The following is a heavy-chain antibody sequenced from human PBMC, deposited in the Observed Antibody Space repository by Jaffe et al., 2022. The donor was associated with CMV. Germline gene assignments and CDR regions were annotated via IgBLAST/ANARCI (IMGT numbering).Heavy chain of an antibody. CDR2: IYSGGST. D-gene: IGHD3-22*01. CDR1: GFTVSSNY. CDR3: ARDGLYYDSSGYHPYDY. Sequence: EVQLVETGGGLIQPGGSLRLSCAASGFTVSSNYMSWVRQAPGKGLEWVSVIYSGGSTYYADSVKGRFTISRDNSKNTLYLQMNSLRAEDTAVYYCARDGLYYDSSGYHPYDYWGQGTLVTVSS. J-gene: IGHJ4*02. V-gene: IGHV3-53*02.